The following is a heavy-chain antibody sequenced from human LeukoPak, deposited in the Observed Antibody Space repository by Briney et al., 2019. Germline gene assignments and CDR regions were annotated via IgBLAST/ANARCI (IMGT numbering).Heavy chain of an antibody. CDR3: ARDSTSTYDYGDPAYYYYMDV. CDR1: GGTFSSYA. CDR2: IIPIFGTA. D-gene: IGHD4-17*01. J-gene: IGHJ6*03. V-gene: IGHV1-69*05. Sequence: SVKVSCKASGGTFSSYAISWVRQAPGQGLKWMGGIIPIFGTANYAQKFQGRVTITTDESTSTAYMELSSLRSEDTAVYYCARDSTSTYDYGDPAYYYYMDVWGKGTTVTVSS.